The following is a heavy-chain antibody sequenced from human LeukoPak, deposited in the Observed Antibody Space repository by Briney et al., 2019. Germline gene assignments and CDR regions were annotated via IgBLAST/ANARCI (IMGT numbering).Heavy chain of an antibody. V-gene: IGHV4-39*01. D-gene: IGHD6-19*01. Sequence: PSETLSLTCTVSGGSISSSSYYWGWIRQPPGKGLEWIGSIYHNGDTSYNPSLKNRVTISVDTSKNQFSLRLTSVTATDTAIYYCARQSWVGSSGWRNEDTYYFDYWGQGTLVSVSS. CDR2: IYHNGDT. CDR1: GGSISSSSYY. J-gene: IGHJ4*02. CDR3: ARQSWVGSSGWRNEDTYYFDY.